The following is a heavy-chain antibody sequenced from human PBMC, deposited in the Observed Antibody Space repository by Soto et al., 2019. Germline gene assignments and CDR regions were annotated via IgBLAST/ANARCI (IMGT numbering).Heavy chain of an antibody. CDR1: GGTCIGHG. J-gene: IGHJ3*02. V-gene: IGHV3-21*01. D-gene: IGHD5-18*01. CDR3: ARGRYRYGRGAFDI. Sequence: HCWTAAGGTCIGHGGSWVRQNQGKGLEWVSSISSSSSYIYYADSVKGRFTISRDNAKNSLYLQMNSLRAEDTAVYYCARGRYRYGRGAFDIWGQRTMVTVSS. CDR2: ISSSSSYI.